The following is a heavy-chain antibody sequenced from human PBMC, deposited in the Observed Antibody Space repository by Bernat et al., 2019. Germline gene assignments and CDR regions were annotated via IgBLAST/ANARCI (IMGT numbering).Heavy chain of an antibody. J-gene: IGHJ4*02. CDR3: AKGDHLGELSH. CDR2: VSTSGST. V-gene: IGHV4-31*03. D-gene: IGHD3-16*02. CDR1: GASIAGGSYH. Sequence: QLQLQESGPRLVEPSQTLSLACTVTGASIAGGSYHWSWVRQYPGKGLEWIGFVSTSGSTSYNPSLKSRLSISLETSTNQFSVSLTSVTAADTAVYYCAKGDHLGELSHWGQGALVTVSS.